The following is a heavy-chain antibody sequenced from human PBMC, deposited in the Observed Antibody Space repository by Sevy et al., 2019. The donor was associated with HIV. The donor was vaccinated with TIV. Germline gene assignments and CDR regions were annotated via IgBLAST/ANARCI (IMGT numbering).Heavy chain of an antibody. CDR2: IKSNHEGGTA. CDR3: TTDAGMTPWYALQH. V-gene: IGHV3-15*01. D-gene: IGHD1-20*01. Sequence: GGSLRLSCAASGFSFTNAWMRWVRQAPGEGLGWVGRIKSNHEGGTADYTAPVRGRFTISRDDSKNTLFLQLSSLKIEDTAVYYCTTDAGMTPWYALQHWGRGTLVTVSS. J-gene: IGHJ1*01. CDR1: GFSFTNAW.